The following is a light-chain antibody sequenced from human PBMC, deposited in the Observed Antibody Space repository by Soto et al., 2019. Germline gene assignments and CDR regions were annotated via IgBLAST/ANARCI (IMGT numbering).Light chain of an antibody. Sequence: QSVLTQPASVSGSPGQSITISCTGTSSDIGGFYYVPWYQHHPGKDPKLMIYQVSNRPSGVSNRFSGSKSGNTASLTISGLQAEDEADYFCGSYSSSSTFYVFGAGTKVTVL. J-gene: IGLJ1*01. CDR3: GSYSSSSTFYV. V-gene: IGLV2-14*01. CDR2: QVS. CDR1: SSDIGGFYY.